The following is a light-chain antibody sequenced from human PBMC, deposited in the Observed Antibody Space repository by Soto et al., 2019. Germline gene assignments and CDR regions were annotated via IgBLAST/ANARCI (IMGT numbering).Light chain of an antibody. CDR3: QQYSDWPWT. Sequence: EIVMTQSPATLSVSTGESATLSCRASQSLSTNLAWYQQRPGQAPRLLIYRASTRATGIPARFSGSGSGTEFTLTISSLQSEDFAVYCCQQYSDWPWTFGQGTKVDIK. CDR2: RAS. J-gene: IGKJ1*01. CDR1: QSLSTN. V-gene: IGKV3-15*01.